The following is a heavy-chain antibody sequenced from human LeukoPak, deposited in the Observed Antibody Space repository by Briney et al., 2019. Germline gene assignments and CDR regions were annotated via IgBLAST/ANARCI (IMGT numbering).Heavy chain of an antibody. J-gene: IGHJ6*03. V-gene: IGHV4-30-4*08. Sequence: SETLSLTCTVSGGSVGSGDYYWSWIRQPPGKGLEWIGCIHHSGSTYYNPSLKSRVTISLDTPKNQFSLKLSSVTAADTAVYYCARASSGSYSGPIYYYYYMDVWGKGTTVTASS. CDR2: IHHSGST. D-gene: IGHD1-26*01. CDR3: ARASSGSYSGPIYYYYYMDV. CDR1: GGSVGSGDYY.